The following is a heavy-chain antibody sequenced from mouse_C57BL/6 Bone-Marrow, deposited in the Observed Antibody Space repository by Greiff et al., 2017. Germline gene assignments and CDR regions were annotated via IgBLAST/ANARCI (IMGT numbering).Heavy chain of an antibody. CDR1: GYTFTSYW. V-gene: IGHV1-50*01. J-gene: IGHJ4*01. CDR3: ARSRGLL. CDR2: IDPSDSYT. D-gene: IGHD2-10*01. Sequence: QVHVKQPGAELVKPGASVKLSCKASGYTFTSYWMQWVKQRPGQGLEWIGEIDPSDSYTNYNQKFKGKATLTVDTSSSTAYMQLSSLTSEDSAVYYCARSRGLLWGQGTSVTVSS.